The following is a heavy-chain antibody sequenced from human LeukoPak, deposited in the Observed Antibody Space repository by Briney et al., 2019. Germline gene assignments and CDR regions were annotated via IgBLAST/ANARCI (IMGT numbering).Heavy chain of an antibody. CDR2: IYYSGST. Sequence: SETLSLTCTVSGGSVSSGSYYWSWIRPPPGKGLEWIGYIYYSGSTNYNPSLKSRVTISVDTSKNQFSLKLSSVTAADTAVYYCARVRLDYGSGSYYRSFDYWGQGTLVTVSS. D-gene: IGHD3-10*01. J-gene: IGHJ4*02. CDR1: GGSVSSGSYY. V-gene: IGHV4-61*01. CDR3: ARVRLDYGSGSYYRSFDY.